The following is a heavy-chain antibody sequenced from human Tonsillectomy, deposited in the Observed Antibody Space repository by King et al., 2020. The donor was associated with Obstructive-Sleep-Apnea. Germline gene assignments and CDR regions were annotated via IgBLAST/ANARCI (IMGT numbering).Heavy chain of an antibody. CDR3: TTDPGDYADY. Sequence: QLVEAGGGLVKPGGSLRISCAASGLTFSNAWMCWVRQDPGKGLAWVGRIKRKTDDGPTDYAAPVKGRLTISRDDSKNTLFLQMNALKTEDTAVYYCTTDPGDYADYWGQGTLVTVSS. D-gene: IGHD4-17*01. V-gene: IGHV3-15*01. J-gene: IGHJ4*02. CDR2: IKRKTDDGPT. CDR1: GLTFSNAW.